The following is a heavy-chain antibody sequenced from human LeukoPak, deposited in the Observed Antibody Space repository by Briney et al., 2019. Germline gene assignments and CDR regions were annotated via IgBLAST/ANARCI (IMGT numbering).Heavy chain of an antibody. Sequence: GGSLRLSCAASGXTFSSFWMSWVRQAPGKGLEWVVIISYYGSSKYFAGSVKGRFTISRDNSMNTLFLQMNSLRAEDTAVYYYARDQPGGSGGNWFDPWGQGTLVTVSS. J-gene: IGHJ5*02. V-gene: IGHV3-30-3*01. CDR2: ISYYGSSK. CDR3: ARDQPGGSGGNWFDP. CDR1: GXTFSSFW. D-gene: IGHD3-10*01.